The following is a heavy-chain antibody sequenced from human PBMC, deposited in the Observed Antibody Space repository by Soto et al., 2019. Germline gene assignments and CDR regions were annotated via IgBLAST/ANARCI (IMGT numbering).Heavy chain of an antibody. V-gene: IGHV1-69*01. J-gene: IGHJ6*02. D-gene: IGHD3-10*01. CDR2: IIPIFGTA. CDR3: ARGGTMVRGVMTYGGMDV. Sequence: QVQLVQSGAEVKKPGSSVKVSCKASGGTFSSYAISWVRQAPGQGLEWMGGIIPIFGTANYAQKFQGRVTITADESTSAGYMELSSLRSEDTAVYYCARGGTMVRGVMTYGGMDVWGQGTTVTVSS. CDR1: GGTFSSYA.